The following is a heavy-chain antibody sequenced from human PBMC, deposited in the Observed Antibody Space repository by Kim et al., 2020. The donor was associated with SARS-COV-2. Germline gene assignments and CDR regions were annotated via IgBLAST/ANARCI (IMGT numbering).Heavy chain of an antibody. D-gene: IGHD3-3*01. CDR2: ISSNGGST. J-gene: IGHJ6*02. V-gene: IGHV3-64*01. Sequence: GGSLRLSCAASGFTFSSYAMHWVRQAPGKGLEYVSVISSNGGSTYYANSVKGRFTISRDNSENTLYLQMGSLRAEDMAVYYCARDIGGFWSGFDYYYGMDVWGQGTTVTVSS. CDR1: GFTFSSYA. CDR3: ARDIGGFWSGFDYYYGMDV.